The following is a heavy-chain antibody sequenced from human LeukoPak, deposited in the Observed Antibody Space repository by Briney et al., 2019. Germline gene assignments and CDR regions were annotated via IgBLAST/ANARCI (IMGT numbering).Heavy chain of an antibody. CDR1: GFTFSSYW. D-gene: IGHD5-18*01. Sequence: GGSLRLSCAASGFTFSSYWMHWVRQVPGKGPVWVSRINSDGSSTSYADSVKGRFTISRDNAKNTLYLQMNSLRAEDTAVYSCAKARRWIQLWFYFDYWGQGTLVTVSS. CDR3: AKARRWIQLWFYFDY. J-gene: IGHJ4*02. V-gene: IGHV3-74*01. CDR2: INSDGSST.